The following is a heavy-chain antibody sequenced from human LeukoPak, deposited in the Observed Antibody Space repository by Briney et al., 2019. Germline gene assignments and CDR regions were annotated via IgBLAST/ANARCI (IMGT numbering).Heavy chain of an antibody. CDR2: ISSSGSTI. V-gene: IGHV3-48*03. CDR3: ARARYYYGSEIDY. Sequence: GGSLRLSCAASGFTFSSYEMNWVRQAPGKGLEWVSYISSSGSTIYYADSVKGRFTISRDNAKNSLYLQMNSLGAEDTAVYYCARARYYYGSEIDYWGQGTLVTVSS. J-gene: IGHJ4*02. D-gene: IGHD3-10*01. CDR1: GFTFSSYE.